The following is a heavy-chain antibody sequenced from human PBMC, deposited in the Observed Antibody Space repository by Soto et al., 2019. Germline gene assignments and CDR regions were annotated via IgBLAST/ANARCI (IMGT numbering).Heavy chain of an antibody. Sequence: SETLSLTCTVSGGSSSSYYWSWIRQPPGKGLEWIGYIYYSGSTNYNPSLKSRVTISVDTSKNQFSLKLSSVTAADTAVYYCGRGGLVPGDGYYYYYGMDVWGQGTTVTVSS. CDR2: IYYSGST. CDR3: GRGGLVPGDGYYYYYGMDV. V-gene: IGHV4-59*01. CDR1: GGSSSSYY. J-gene: IGHJ6*02. D-gene: IGHD3-10*01.